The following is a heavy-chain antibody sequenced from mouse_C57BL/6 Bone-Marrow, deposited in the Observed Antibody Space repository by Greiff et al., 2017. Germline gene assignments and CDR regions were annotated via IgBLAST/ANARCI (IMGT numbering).Heavy chain of an antibody. CDR1: GYTFTSYG. CDR3: ARCNPYAMDY. Sequence: QVQLKQSGAELARPGASVKLSCKASGYTFTSYGISWVKQRTGQGLEWIGEIYPRSGNTYYNEKFKGKATLTADKSSSTAYMALRSLTSEDSAVYFCARCNPYAMDYWGQGTSVTVSS. CDR2: IYPRSGNT. J-gene: IGHJ4*01. D-gene: IGHD2-1*01. V-gene: IGHV1-81*01.